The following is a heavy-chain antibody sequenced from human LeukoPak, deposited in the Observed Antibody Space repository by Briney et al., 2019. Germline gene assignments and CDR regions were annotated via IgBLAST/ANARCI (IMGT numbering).Heavy chain of an antibody. CDR3: TTDLAY. V-gene: IGHV3-15*01. CDR2: IKSKSDGGTI. J-gene: IGHJ4*02. CDR1: GFIFRDVW. Sequence: GGSLRLSCAGSGFIFRDVWMSWVRQAPGKGLEWVGRIKSKSDGGTIDYAAPVKGRVTMSRDDSKKTFSLEMNNLKTEDTGVDYRTTDLAYWGQGTLVTVSS.